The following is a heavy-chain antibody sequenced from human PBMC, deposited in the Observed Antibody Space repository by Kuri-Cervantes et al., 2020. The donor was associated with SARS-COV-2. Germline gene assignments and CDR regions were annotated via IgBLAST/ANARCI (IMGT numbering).Heavy chain of an antibody. J-gene: IGHJ4*01. CDR3: ARDIVPVGATYDAFVL. V-gene: IGHV3-30-3*01. Sequence: GGSLRLSCAASGFTFSSYAMHWVRQAPGKGLEWVAVISYDGSNKYYADSVKGRFTISRDNSKNTLYLQMSSLRAEDTAVYYCARDIVPVGATYDAFVLWGQGTLVTVSS. CDR1: GFTFSSYA. D-gene: IGHD1-26*01. CDR2: ISYDGSNK.